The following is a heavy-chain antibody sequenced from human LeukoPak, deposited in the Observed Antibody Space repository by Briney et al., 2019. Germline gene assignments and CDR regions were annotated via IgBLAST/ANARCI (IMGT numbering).Heavy chain of an antibody. Sequence: SETLSLTCTVSGGSISCYYWSWIRQPAGKGLEWIGRIYTSGSTNYNPSLKSRVTMSVDTSKNQFSLKLSSVTAADTAVYYCARGGYSSSWPKRYYYYYMDVWGKGTTVTVSS. CDR3: ARGGYSSSWPKRYYYYYMDV. CDR1: GGSISCYY. V-gene: IGHV4-4*07. J-gene: IGHJ6*03. CDR2: IYTSGST. D-gene: IGHD6-13*01.